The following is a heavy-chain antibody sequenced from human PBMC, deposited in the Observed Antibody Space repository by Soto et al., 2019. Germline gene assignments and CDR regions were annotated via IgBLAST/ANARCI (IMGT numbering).Heavy chain of an antibody. V-gene: IGHV1-69*13. CDR1: GYTFTSYA. D-gene: IGHD6-6*01. CDR2: IIPIFGTA. Sequence: SVKVSCKASGYTFTSYAISWVRQAPGQGLEWMGGIIPIFGTANYAQKFQGRVTITADESTSTAYMELSSLRSEDTAVYYCAREREQPVWQYYFDYWGQGTLVTVSS. J-gene: IGHJ4*02. CDR3: AREREQPVWQYYFDY.